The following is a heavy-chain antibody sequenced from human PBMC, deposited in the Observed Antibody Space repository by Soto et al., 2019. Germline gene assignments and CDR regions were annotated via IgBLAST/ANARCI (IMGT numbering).Heavy chain of an antibody. J-gene: IGHJ4*02. V-gene: IGHV2-5*02. CDR1: GFSLTTNRVG. CDR2: ISWDDSK. CDR3: AHAYGGRSLY. Sequence: QITLKESVPTPVTPTQTLTLTCTFSGFSLTTNRVGVRWIRQPPGEALVWLAVISWDDSKTYRPSLESRLTITKDTSKNQVALTMTNMDSLDTATYYCAHAYGGRSLYWGQGTLVTVSS. D-gene: IGHD1-26*01.